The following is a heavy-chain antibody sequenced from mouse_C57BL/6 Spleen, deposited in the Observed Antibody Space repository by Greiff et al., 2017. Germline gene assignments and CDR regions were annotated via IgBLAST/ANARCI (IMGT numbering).Heavy chain of an antibody. CDR3: ARGDAYYFDY. J-gene: IGHJ2*01. CDR1: GYAFSSYW. Sequence: LEESGAELVKPGASVKISCKASGYAFSSYWMNWVKQRPGKGLEWIGQIYPGDGDTNYNGKFKGKATLTADKSSSTAYMQLSSLTSEDSAVYFCARGDAYYFDYWGQGTTLTVSS. CDR2: IYPGDGDT. V-gene: IGHV1-80*01. D-gene: IGHD2-13*01.